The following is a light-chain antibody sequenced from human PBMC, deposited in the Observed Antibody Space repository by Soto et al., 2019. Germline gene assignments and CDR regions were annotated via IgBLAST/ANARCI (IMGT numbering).Light chain of an antibody. Sequence: DLHMTQSPSSLSASVGDRVTITCRASQNIKKFLNWYQQRPGKAPSALIHATSTLQNGVSSRFSGSGSDTDFTLTITSLQPEDFATYFCQQSYSSPLTFGGGTKVEL. J-gene: IGKJ4*01. V-gene: IGKV1-39*01. CDR3: QQSYSSPLT. CDR2: ATS. CDR1: QNIKKF.